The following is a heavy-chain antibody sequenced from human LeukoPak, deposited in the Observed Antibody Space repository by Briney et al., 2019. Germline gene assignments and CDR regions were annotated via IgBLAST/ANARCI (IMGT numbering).Heavy chain of an antibody. V-gene: IGHV3-9*01. CDR2: ISWNSGSI. Sequence: GRSLRLSCAASGLTFDDYAMHWVRQAPGKGLEWVSGISWNSGSIGYADSVKGRFTISRDNAKNSLYLQMNSLRAEDTALYYCAKAPLGYYFDYWGQGTLVTVSS. CDR1: GLTFDDYA. J-gene: IGHJ4*02. CDR3: AKAPLGYYFDY.